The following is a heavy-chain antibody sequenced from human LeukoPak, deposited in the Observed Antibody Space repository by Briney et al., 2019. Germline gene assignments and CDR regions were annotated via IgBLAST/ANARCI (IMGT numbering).Heavy chain of an antibody. Sequence: PSETLSLTCTVSGGSISSSTYYWGWIRQPPGKGLEWIWSIYYSASTYYNPSLKIPVTICVDMAKTHFSLKLSSVIAAATDVYYCGRAPRLTYYYDSSGYFDAFDIWGQGRMVTVSS. J-gene: IGHJ3*02. CDR1: GGSISSSTYY. CDR3: GRAPRLTYYYDSSGYFDAFDI. CDR2: IYYSAST. D-gene: IGHD3-22*01. V-gene: IGHV4-39*02.